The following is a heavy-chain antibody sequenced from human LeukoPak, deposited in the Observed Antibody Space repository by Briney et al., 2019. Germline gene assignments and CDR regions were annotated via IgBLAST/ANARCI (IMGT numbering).Heavy chain of an antibody. CDR3: ARESGFADSSGYYNLDY. CDR1: GGTFSSYA. Sequence: GASVKVSCKASGGTFSSYAISWVRQAPGQGLEWMGGIIPIFGTANHAQKFQGRVTITADESTSTAYMELSSLRSEDTAVYYCARESGFADSSGYYNLDYWGQGTLVTVSS. V-gene: IGHV1-69*13. D-gene: IGHD3-22*01. CDR2: IIPIFGTA. J-gene: IGHJ4*02.